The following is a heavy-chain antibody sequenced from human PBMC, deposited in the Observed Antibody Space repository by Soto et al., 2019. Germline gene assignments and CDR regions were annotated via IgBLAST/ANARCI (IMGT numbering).Heavy chain of an antibody. CDR3: ARRWGSAADY. J-gene: IGHJ4*02. V-gene: IGHV4-59*08. CDR2: IYYSGST. CDR1: GGSISSYY. D-gene: IGHD2-15*01. Sequence: QVQLQESGPGLVKPSETLALTCTVSGGSISSYYWSWIRQPPGKGLECIGYIYYSGSTNYNPSPDSRVTTSVGTSKNPFSLKLTSVYAADTAVYYCARRWGSAADYWGQGPLVTVSS.